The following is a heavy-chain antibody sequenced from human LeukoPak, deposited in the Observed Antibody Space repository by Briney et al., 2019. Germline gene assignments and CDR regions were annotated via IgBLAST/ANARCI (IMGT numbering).Heavy chain of an antibody. D-gene: IGHD3-10*01. CDR1: GFTFSSYA. J-gene: IGHJ6*02. Sequence: GGSLRLSCAASGFTFSSYAMSSVRQAPGKGLEWVSAISGSGGSTYYADSVKGRFTISRDNSKNTLYLQMNSLRAEDTAVYYCAKGGYYGSGSYPLEDYYYYGMDVWGRGTTVTVSS. V-gene: IGHV3-23*01. CDR2: ISGSGGST. CDR3: AKGGYYGSGSYPLEDYYYYGMDV.